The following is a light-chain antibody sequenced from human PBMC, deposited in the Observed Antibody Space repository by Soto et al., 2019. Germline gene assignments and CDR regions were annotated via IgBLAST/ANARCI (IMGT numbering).Light chain of an antibody. CDR1: KSISTY. Sequence: DIQMTQSPSYLTASVGDRGTITCRASKSISTYLNWYQQKAGLAPKLLIYAASSLQSGVPSRFSGSGSGTDFTLTISSLQPEDFATYYCQQTYSTPPTFGQGTKVDIK. CDR3: QQTYSTPPT. J-gene: IGKJ1*01. CDR2: AAS. V-gene: IGKV1-39*01.